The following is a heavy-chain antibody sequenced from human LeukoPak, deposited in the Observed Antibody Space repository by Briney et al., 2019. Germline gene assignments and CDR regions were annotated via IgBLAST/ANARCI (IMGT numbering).Heavy chain of an antibody. V-gene: IGHV4-4*07. CDR1: GGSISSYY. Sequence: SETLSLTCTVSGGSISSYYWSWIRQPAGKGLEWIGRIYTSGSTNYNPSLKSRVTMSVDTSKNQFSLKLSSVTAADTAVYYCAKRRIQLERRSQYGMDVWGQGTTVTVSS. D-gene: IGHD1-1*01. CDR3: AKRRIQLERRSQYGMDV. CDR2: IYTSGST. J-gene: IGHJ6*02.